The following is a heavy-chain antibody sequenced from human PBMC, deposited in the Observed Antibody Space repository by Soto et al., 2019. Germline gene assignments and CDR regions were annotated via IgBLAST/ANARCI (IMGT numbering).Heavy chain of an antibody. Sequence: EIQLVESGGDLVQPGGSLRLSCAASGFTFSNFWMRWVRQAPGKGLEWVASIKQDGREKYYLDSVRGRFTISRDNGKNSLYLQMNSLRVEDTALYDCARDSVTAASTDWGQGTLVAVSS. CDR3: ARDSVTAASTD. J-gene: IGHJ4*02. V-gene: IGHV3-7*01. D-gene: IGHD6-13*01. CDR2: IKQDGREK. CDR1: GFTFSNFW.